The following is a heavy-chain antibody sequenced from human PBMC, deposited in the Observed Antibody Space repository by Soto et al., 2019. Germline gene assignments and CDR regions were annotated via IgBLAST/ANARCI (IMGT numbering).Heavy chain of an antibody. V-gene: IGHV4-31*03. CDR1: GGNISSVGGR. CDR3: ARRLSDSSSSDFHSYFDY. J-gene: IGHJ4*02. D-gene: IGHD3-22*01. CDR2: IYNSGST. Sequence: LLPLRLPCSVAGGNISSVGGRWIWKQQHPGQGLEWIGYIYNSGSTNYNPSLKSRVTISVDTSKNQFSLKLSSVTAADTAVYYYARRLSDSSSSDFHSYFDYWGQGTLVTVSS.